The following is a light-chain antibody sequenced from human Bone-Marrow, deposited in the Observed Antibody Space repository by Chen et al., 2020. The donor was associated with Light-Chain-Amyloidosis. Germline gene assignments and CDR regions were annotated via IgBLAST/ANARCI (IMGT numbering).Light chain of an antibody. CDR2: AAS. J-gene: IGKJ4*01. CDR3: QQSYSWPRT. V-gene: IGKV1-39*01. CDR1: QTISSY. Sequence: DIQMTQSPSSVSASVGDRVTITCRASQTISSYLNWYQQRPGKAPKLLIYAASSLQRGVPSRFSGSGSGTDFTLTISSLQPEDFATYYCQQSYSWPRTFGGGTKVEIK.